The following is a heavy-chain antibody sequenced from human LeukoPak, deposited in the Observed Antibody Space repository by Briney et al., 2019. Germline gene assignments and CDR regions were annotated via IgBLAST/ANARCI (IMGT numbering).Heavy chain of an antibody. J-gene: IGHJ4*02. V-gene: IGHV3-21*01. CDR2: ISSSSSYI. CDR1: GFTFSSYS. CDR3: ARADYYGSGSFDYFDY. Sequence: GGSLRLSCAASGFTFSSYSMNWVRQAPGKGLEWVSSISSSSSYIYYADSVKGRFTISRDNAKNSLYLQMNSLRAEDTAVYYCARADYYGSGSFDYFDYWGQGTLVTVSS. D-gene: IGHD3-10*01.